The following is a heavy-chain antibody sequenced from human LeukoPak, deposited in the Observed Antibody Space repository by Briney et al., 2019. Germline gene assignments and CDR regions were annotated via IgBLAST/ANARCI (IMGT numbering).Heavy chain of an antibody. CDR2: FDPEDGET. Sequence: GALVKVSCKVSGYTLTELSMHWVLQAPGKGLEWMGGFDPEDGETIYAQKFHGRVTMTEDTSTDTAYMELSSLRSEDTAVYYCATGAGQQLVRRSGAVDYWGQGTLVTVSS. J-gene: IGHJ4*02. CDR3: ATGAGQQLVRRSGAVDY. CDR1: GYTLTELS. D-gene: IGHD6-13*01. V-gene: IGHV1-24*01.